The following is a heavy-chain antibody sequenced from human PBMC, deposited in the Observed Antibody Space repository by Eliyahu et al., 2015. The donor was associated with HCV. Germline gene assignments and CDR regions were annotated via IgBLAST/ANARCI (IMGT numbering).Heavy chain of an antibody. CDR2: ISYDGSNK. CDR1: GXTFSSYA. V-gene: IGHV3-30*04. CDR3: ARDGGESYFDY. J-gene: IGHJ4*02. Sequence: QVQLVESGGGVVXPGXSLRLSXAXSGXTFSSYAMHWVRQAPGKGLEWVAVISYDGSNKYYADSVKGRFTISRDNSKNTLYLQMNSLRAEDTAVYYCARDGGESYFDYWGQGTLVTVSS. D-gene: IGHD2-15*01.